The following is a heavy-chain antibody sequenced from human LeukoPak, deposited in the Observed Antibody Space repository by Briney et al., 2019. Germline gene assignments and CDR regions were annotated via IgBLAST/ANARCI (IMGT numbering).Heavy chain of an antibody. D-gene: IGHD3-3*01. J-gene: IGHJ3*02. V-gene: IGHV3-74*01. CDR2: IDIDGSDT. CDR1: GFTFSGYW. CDR3: ARDLGWSAYPVNGVFDI. Sequence: GGSLRLSCATSGFTFSGYWMQWVRQTPGEGLVWVSRIDIDGSDTNYADSVKGRFTISRDNSKNTLYLQMNSLRAEDTAVYYCARDLGWSAYPVNGVFDIWGQGTMVTVSS.